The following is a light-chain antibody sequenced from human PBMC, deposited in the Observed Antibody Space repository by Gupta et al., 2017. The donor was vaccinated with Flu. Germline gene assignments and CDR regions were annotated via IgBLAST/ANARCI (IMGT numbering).Light chain of an antibody. CDR3: QKRTNWPPYT. J-gene: IGKJ2*01. Sequence: EIVLTQSPDILSLSPGERATLSCRASQSVSTYLAWYQKKPGQAPRLLIYDASQRATGIPARFSGSGSGTDFTLTISSREPEDFAVYFCQKRTNWPPYTFGQGTNLEI. CDR2: DAS. CDR1: QSVSTY. V-gene: IGKV3-11*01.